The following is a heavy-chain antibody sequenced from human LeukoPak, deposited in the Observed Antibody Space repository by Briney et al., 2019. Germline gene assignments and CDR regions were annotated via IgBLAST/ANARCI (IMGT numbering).Heavy chain of an antibody. CDR3: ARGGRNDAFDV. CDR1: GGSIRSYY. CDR2: IYYSGSA. V-gene: IGHV4-59*01. Sequence: PSETLSLTCSVSGGSIRSYYWSWIRQPPGRGLEGIAYIYYSGSANYNPSLKSRVTISVDTSRNQFSLMLNSVTTSDTAVYYCARGGRNDAFDVWGQGTMVIVSS. J-gene: IGHJ3*01.